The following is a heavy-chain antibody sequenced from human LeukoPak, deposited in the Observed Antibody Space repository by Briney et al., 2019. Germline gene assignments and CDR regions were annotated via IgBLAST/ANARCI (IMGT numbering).Heavy chain of an antibody. CDR2: ISYDGSNK. V-gene: IGHV3-30*03. D-gene: IGHD3-22*01. J-gene: IGHJ4*02. Sequence: PGGSLRLSCVASGFTFSRYGMHWVRQAPGKGLEWVAVISYDGSNKYYADSVKGRFTISRDNAKNSLYLQMNSLRAEDTAVYYCARDRGYYDSSGYYDFDHWGQGTLVTVSS. CDR1: GFTFSRYG. CDR3: ARDRGYYDSSGYYDFDH.